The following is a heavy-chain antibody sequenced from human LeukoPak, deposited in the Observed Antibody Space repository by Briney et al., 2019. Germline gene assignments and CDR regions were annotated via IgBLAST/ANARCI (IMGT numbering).Heavy chain of an antibody. J-gene: IGHJ4*02. CDR1: GFTFSSYE. Sequence: GGSLRLSCAASGFTFSSYEMNWVRQAPGKGLEWVSYISSSGSTIYYGDSVKGRFTISRDNAKNLLYLQMNSLRAEDTAVYYCLVWFGELSEFDYWGQGTLVTVSS. D-gene: IGHD3-10*01. V-gene: IGHV3-48*03. CDR3: LVWFGELSEFDY. CDR2: ISSSGSTI.